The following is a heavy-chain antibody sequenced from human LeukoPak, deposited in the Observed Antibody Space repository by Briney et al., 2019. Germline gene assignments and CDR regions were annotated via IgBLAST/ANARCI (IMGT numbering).Heavy chain of an antibody. J-gene: IGHJ4*02. CDR3: ASFSSGWYVY. CDR2: ISSSGSTI. Sequence: GGSLRLSCAAWGFTFSDYYMSWIRRARGEGREGVSYISSSGSTIYYADSVKGRFTISRDNAKNSLYLQMNSLRAEDTAVYYCASFSSGWYVYWGQGTLVTVSS. D-gene: IGHD6-19*01. V-gene: IGHV3-11*01. CDR1: GFTFSDYY.